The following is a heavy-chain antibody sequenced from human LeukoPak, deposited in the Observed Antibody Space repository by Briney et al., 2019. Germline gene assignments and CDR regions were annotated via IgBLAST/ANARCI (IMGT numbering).Heavy chain of an antibody. J-gene: IGHJ5*02. D-gene: IGHD2-21*02. CDR1: GGSISSYY. CDR3: ARLRGVVTAYWFDP. V-gene: IGHV4-4*09. Sequence: SETLSLTCTVSGGSISSYYWSWIRQPPGKGLEWIGYIYTSGSTNYNPSLKSRVTISVDTSKNQFSLKLSSVTAADTAVYYCARLRGVVTAYWFDPWGQGTLVAVSS. CDR2: IYTSGST.